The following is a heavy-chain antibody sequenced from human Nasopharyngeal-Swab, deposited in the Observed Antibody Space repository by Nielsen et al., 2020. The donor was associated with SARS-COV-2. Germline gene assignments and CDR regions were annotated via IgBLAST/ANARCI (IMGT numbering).Heavy chain of an antibody. J-gene: IGHJ4*02. CDR3: ASSHLGGYFWSGYYPVDY. CDR2: IYYSGST. Sequence: SETLSLTCTVSGGSISSSSYYWGWLRQPPVKGLEWIGSIYYSGSTYYNPSLNSRVTISVDTSKNQFSLKLSSVTAADTAVYYGASSHLGGYFWSGYYPVDYWGQGTLVTVSS. D-gene: IGHD3-3*01. CDR1: GGSISSSSYY. V-gene: IGHV4-39*01.